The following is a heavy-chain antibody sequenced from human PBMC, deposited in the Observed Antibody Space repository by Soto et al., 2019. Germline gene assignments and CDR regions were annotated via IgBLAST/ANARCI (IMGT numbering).Heavy chain of an antibody. CDR3: ARPPLYSNGGYFDS. Sequence: PGGSLRLSSAVSGLTFTDHAITWVRQAPGKGLEWVSTTSNNGDRTFYADSVKGRFTVSTDRTNNTLYLQMNSLRADDTAVYFCARPPLYSNGGYFDSWGQGTLVTVSS. D-gene: IGHD6-19*01. J-gene: IGHJ4*02. CDR1: GLTFTDHA. V-gene: IGHV3-23*01. CDR2: TSNNGDRT.